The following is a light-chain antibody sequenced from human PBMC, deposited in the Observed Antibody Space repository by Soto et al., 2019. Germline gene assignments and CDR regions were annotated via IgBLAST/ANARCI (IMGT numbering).Light chain of an antibody. CDR3: QQYNNYGLWT. CDR2: KAS. Sequence: DIQMTQSPSTLSASVGDRVTITCRATQSVNSWLAWYQQKPGKAPKLLIYKASSFESGVPSRFSGSGSGAEFTLTISSLQPDDFATYYCQQYNNYGLWTFGQGTKVEIK. CDR1: QSVNSW. V-gene: IGKV1-5*03. J-gene: IGKJ1*01.